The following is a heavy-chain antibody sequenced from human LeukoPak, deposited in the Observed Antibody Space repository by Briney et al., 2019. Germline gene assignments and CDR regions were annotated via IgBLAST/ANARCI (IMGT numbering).Heavy chain of an antibody. Sequence: PGGSLRLSCAASGFTVSTYYMNWVRQAPGKGLEWVSIIYSGATTYYADSVKGRFTISRDTSKSTVSLQMNSLRAEDTAVYFCARVGDHFHWNLDLWGRGTLVTV. CDR3: ARVGDHFHWNLDL. CDR1: GFTVSTYY. J-gene: IGHJ2*01. V-gene: IGHV3-53*01. D-gene: IGHD3-3*02. CDR2: IYSGATT.